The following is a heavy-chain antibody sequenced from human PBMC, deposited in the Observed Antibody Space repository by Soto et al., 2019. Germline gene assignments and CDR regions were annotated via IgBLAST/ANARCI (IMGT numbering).Heavy chain of an antibody. CDR3: AKIQTVTTRAFFDY. J-gene: IGHJ4*02. CDR1: GFTFTSYA. Sequence: EVQLLESGGGLMQPGGSLRVSCAASGFTFTSYALSWVRQAPGKGLEWVSAISGSGSSTFYADSVKGRFTISRDNSKNTLYLQLNILRAEDTAVYYCAKIQTVTTRAFFDYWGQGAVVTVSS. CDR2: ISGSGSST. V-gene: IGHV3-23*01. D-gene: IGHD4-17*01.